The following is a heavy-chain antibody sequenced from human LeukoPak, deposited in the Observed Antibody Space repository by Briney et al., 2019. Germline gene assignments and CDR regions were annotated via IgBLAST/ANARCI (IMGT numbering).Heavy chain of an antibody. D-gene: IGHD1-26*01. CDR3: ARHEYSGSYYGLSWFDP. J-gene: IGHJ5*02. Sequence: SETLSLTCTVSGGSISSSGYYWGWIRQPPGKGLEWIASIYYSGSTYYNPSLKSRVTISVDTPKNQLSLKLSSLTAADTAVYYCARHEYSGSYYGLSWFDPGGQGTLVTVSS. CDR1: GGSISSSGYY. V-gene: IGHV4-39*01. CDR2: IYYSGST.